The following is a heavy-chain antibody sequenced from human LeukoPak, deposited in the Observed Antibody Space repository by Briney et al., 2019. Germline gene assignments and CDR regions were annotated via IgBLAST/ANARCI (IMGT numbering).Heavy chain of an antibody. CDR3: ARGGTIFGVALPRLNWFDP. D-gene: IGHD3-3*01. V-gene: IGHV4-34*01. J-gene: IGHJ5*02. CDR2: INHSGST. CDR1: GGSFSGYY. Sequence: SEPLSLTCAVYGGSFSGYYWSWIRQPPGKGREWIGEINHSGSTNYNPSLKSRVTISVDTSKNQFSLKLSSVTAADTAVYYCARGGTIFGVALPRLNWFDPWGQGTLVTVSS.